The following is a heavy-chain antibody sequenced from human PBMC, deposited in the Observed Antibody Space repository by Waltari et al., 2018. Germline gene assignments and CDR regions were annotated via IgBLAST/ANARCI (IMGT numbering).Heavy chain of an antibody. J-gene: IGHJ4*02. CDR2: INGGGGT. CDR3: GLQIAPVPRAYFDY. CDR1: GVTVSNTY. D-gene: IGHD6-13*01. V-gene: IGHV3-53*01. Sequence: EVQLVDSGGGLIQPGGSLTLSCAASGVTVSNTYMAWVRQAPGKGLEWVSVINGGGGTHYIDSVKGRFTISRDNSKNTLYLQMNSLRADDTAVYYCGLQIAPVPRAYFDYGGQGTLVTVSS.